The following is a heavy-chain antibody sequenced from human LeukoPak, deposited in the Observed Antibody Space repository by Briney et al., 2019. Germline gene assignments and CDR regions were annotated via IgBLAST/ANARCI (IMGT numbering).Heavy chain of an antibody. CDR3: ARDRYSSGWPNYYYGMDV. J-gene: IGHJ6*02. Sequence: PSETLSLTCTVSGGSISSYYWSWIRQPAGKGLEWIGRIYTSGSTNYNPSLKSRVTMSVDTSKSQFSLKLSSVTAADTAVYYCARDRYSSGWPNYYYGMDVWGQGTTVTVSS. V-gene: IGHV4-4*07. CDR1: GGSISSYY. D-gene: IGHD6-19*01. CDR2: IYTSGST.